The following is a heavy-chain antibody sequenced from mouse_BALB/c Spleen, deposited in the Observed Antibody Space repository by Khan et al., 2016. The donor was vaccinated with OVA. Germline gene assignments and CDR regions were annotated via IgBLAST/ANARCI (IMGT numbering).Heavy chain of an antibody. V-gene: IGHV3-2*02. CDR1: GYSITSNYA. D-gene: IGHD1-1*01. CDR2: ISYSDST. Sequence: EVQLQESGPGLVKPSQSLSLTCTVTGYSITSNYAWNWIRQFPGNKLEWMGYISYSDSTSYNPSLKSRISITRDTSQKQFFLQLNSVTTEDTATYYCARGNYYGYYFYYWGQGTTLTVSS. J-gene: IGHJ2*01. CDR3: ARGNYYGYYFYY.